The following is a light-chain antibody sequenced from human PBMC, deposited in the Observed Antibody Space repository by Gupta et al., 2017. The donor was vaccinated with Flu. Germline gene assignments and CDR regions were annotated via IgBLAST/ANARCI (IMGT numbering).Light chain of an antibody. CDR2: WAS. V-gene: IGKV4-1*01. Sequence: DIVVTQSPDSLAVSLGERATINCKSSQPVLDRSTNKNYLAWYQQLPGQPPRLLVYWASTRQSGVPDRFSGSGSGTDFTLTINSLQAEDVAVYYCQQYDNTPPLTFGGGSKVEIK. J-gene: IGKJ4*01. CDR1: QPVLDRSTNKNY. CDR3: QQYDNTPPLT.